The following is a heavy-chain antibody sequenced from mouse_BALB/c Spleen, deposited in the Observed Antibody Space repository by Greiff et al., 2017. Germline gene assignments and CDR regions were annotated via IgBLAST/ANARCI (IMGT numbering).Heavy chain of an antibody. CDR1: GFNIKDTY. V-gene: IGHV14-3*02. D-gene: IGHD2-1*01. CDR2: IDPANGNT. CDR3: AFYYGKGDWYFDV. J-gene: IGHJ1*01. Sequence: VQLKQSGAELVKPGASVKLSCTASGFNIKDTYMHWVKQRPEQGLEWIGRIDPANGNTKYDPKFQGKATITADTSSNTAYLQLSSLTSEDTAVYYCAFYYGKGDWYFDVWGAGTTVTVSS.